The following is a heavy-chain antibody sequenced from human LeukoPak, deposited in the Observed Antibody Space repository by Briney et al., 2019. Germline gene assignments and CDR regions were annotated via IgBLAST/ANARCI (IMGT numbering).Heavy chain of an antibody. CDR2: INHSGST. CDR1: GGSFSGYY. CDR3: ARPYSSGWYGVFDI. D-gene: IGHD6-19*01. Sequence: PSETLSLTCAVYGGSFSGYYWSWIRQPPGKGLQWIGDINHSGSTNYNPSLKSRVTMSVDTSKKWFSLRLSSVTAADTAVYYCARPYSSGWYGVFDIWGQGTMVTVSS. J-gene: IGHJ3*02. V-gene: IGHV4-34*01.